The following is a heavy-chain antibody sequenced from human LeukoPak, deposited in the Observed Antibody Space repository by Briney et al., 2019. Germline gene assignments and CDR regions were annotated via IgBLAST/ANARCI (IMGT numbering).Heavy chain of an antibody. D-gene: IGHD3-10*01. J-gene: IGHJ4*02. CDR2: ISAYNGNT. CDR1: GYTFTSYG. Sequence: ASVKVSCKASGYTFTSYGISWVRQAPGQGLEWMGWISAYNGNTNYAQKLQGRVTMTTDTSTSTAYMELRSLRSDDTAVYYCASSYGSGSYYKGNYFDYWGQGTLVTVSS. V-gene: IGHV1-18*01. CDR3: ASSYGSGSYYKGNYFDY.